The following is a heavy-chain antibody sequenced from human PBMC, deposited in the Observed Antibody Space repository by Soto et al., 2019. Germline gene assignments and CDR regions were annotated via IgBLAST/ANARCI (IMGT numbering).Heavy chain of an antibody. J-gene: IGHJ4*02. Sequence: EVQLLESGGGLVQPGGSLRLSCAASGFTFSSYAMRWVRQAPVKGLEWVSAISGSGDSTYYADSVKGRFTISRDNSKNTLYRQMNRLRGDDTGVYYCARRGSGSYDDYWGQGTLVTLSP. V-gene: IGHV3-23*01. CDR1: GFTFSSYA. D-gene: IGHD1-26*01. CDR3: ARRGSGSYDDY. CDR2: ISGSGDST.